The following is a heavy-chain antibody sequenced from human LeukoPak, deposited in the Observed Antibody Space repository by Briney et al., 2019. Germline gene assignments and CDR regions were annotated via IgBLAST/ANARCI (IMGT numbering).Heavy chain of an antibody. CDR2: INGDGSKT. CDR3: ARDRYAMDV. Sequence: PGGSLRLSCAASGFIFSNYWMYWVRQAPGKGLVWVSRINGDGSKTSYGDSVKGRFTISRDNAENTLYLQMNSLRAEDTAVYYCARDRYAMDVWGQGTTVTVSS. CDR1: GFIFSNYW. J-gene: IGHJ6*02. V-gene: IGHV3-74*01.